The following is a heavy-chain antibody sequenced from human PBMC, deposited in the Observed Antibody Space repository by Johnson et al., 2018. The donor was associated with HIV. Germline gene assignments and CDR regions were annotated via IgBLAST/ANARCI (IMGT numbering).Heavy chain of an antibody. Sequence: QVQLVESGGGVVQPGRSLRLSCAASGATFSSHAMHWVRQAPGKGLDWVTVISYDGSNKYYADSVKGRFPISRDNSQNTLHLQMNSLRPEDTAVYYCARERVAVTGPTSAVEKWGQGTMVNVSS. CDR3: ARERVAVTGPTSAVEK. CDR2: ISYDGSNK. J-gene: IGHJ3*01. V-gene: IGHV3-30-3*01. D-gene: IGHD2-15*01. CDR1: GATFSSHA.